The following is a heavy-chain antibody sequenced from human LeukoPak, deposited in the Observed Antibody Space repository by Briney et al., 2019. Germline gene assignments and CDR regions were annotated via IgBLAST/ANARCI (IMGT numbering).Heavy chain of an antibody. Sequence: SETLSLTCTVSGGSISSSSYYWGWIRQPPGKGLEWIGSIYYSWSTYYNPSLKSRVTISVDTSKNQFSLKLSSVTAADTAVYYCARDGAIVVVTAIGGFDYWGQGTLVTVSS. D-gene: IGHD2-21*02. CDR1: GGSISSSSYY. V-gene: IGHV4-39*07. CDR2: IYYSWST. J-gene: IGHJ4*02. CDR3: ARDGAIVVVTAIGGFDY.